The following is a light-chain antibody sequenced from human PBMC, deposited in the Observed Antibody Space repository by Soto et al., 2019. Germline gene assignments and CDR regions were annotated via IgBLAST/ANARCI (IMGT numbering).Light chain of an antibody. Sequence: IQLTQSPSSLSASIGDRVTITCRASQDIASYLAWYQQKPENAPKLLIYAASTLHIGVPSRFNRSGSGTDFTLTISSLQPEDFVTYYCQQLNVNLLFGQGTKLEIK. J-gene: IGKJ2*01. CDR3: QQLNVNLL. V-gene: IGKV1-9*01. CDR1: QDIASY. CDR2: AAS.